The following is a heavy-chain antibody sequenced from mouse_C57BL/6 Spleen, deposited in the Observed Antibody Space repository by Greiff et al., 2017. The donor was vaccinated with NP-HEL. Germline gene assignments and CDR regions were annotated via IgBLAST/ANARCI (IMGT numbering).Heavy chain of an antibody. CDR2: IYWDDDK. CDR3: ARSPLYSNTAWFAY. Sequence: QVTLKESGPGILQSSQTLSLTCSFSGFSLSTSGMGVSWIRQPSGKGLEWLAHIYWDDDKRYNPSLKSRLTISKDTSRNQVFLKITSMDTADTATYYCARSPLYSNTAWFAYWGQGTLVTVSA. J-gene: IGHJ3*01. CDR1: GFSLSTSGMG. V-gene: IGHV8-12*01. D-gene: IGHD2-5*01.